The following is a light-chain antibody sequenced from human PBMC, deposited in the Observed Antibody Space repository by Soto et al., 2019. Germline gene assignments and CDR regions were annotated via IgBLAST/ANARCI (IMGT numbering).Light chain of an antibody. CDR2: TTS. J-gene: IGKJ1*01. CDR1: ESISRY. CDR3: QQYYSYAT. Sequence: DIQVTQSPSALSASVGDRVAITCRASESISRYMAWYQQKPGKAPKLRIHTTSTLASGVPSRFSGSEYGTAFTLTISSLQPDDFATYYCQQYYSYATFGQGTKVEMK. V-gene: IGKV1-5*03.